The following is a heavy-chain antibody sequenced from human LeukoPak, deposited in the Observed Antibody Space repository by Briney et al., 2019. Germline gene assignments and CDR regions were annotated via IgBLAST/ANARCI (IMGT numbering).Heavy chain of an antibody. Sequence: TGGSLRLSCAASGFTFSTYEMNLVRQAPGKGLERVSYIPSSGSTIYYVDSVKGRFTISRDNAKNSLYLQMNSLRVEDTAVYYCAREATGATGYFDYWGQGTLVTVSS. CDR2: IPSSGSTI. V-gene: IGHV3-48*03. CDR3: AREATGATGYFDY. CDR1: GFTFSTYE. J-gene: IGHJ4*02. D-gene: IGHD1-26*01.